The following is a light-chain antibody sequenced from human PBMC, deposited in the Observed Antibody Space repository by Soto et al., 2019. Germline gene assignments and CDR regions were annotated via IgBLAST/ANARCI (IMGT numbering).Light chain of an antibody. CDR1: QSVGSNY. CDR2: GVS. CDR3: QRYGTSPRL. J-gene: IGKJ1*01. V-gene: IGKV3-20*01. Sequence: EIVLTQSPGTLSLSPGERVTLSCRASQSVGSNYLAWYQQKPGQAPRLVIYGVSNRATGTPDRFSGSGSGTDFTLTISRLEPEDFAVYYCQRYGTSPRLFGQGTKVDIK.